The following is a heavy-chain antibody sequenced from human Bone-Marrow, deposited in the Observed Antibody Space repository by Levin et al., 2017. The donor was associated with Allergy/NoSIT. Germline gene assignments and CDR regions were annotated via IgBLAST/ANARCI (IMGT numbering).Heavy chain of an antibody. CDR3: ARDASFKEVVGH. J-gene: IGHJ4*02. CDR1: GFNVSYYY. Sequence: PGGSLRLSCAASGFNVSYYYMSWLRQAPGKRLEWVSYIGNSGSGSTLYYADSVKGRFTISRDNAKNSLYLQMNSLRAEDTAVYYCARDASFKEVVGHWGQGTLVTVSS. D-gene: IGHD2-2*01. CDR2: IGNSGSGSTL. V-gene: IGHV3-11*01.